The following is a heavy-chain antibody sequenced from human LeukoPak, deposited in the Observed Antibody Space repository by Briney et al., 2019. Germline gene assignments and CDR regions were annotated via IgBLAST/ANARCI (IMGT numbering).Heavy chain of an antibody. J-gene: IGHJ4*02. CDR2: INHSGST. CDR1: GFTFSSYA. CDR3: ASIAAGNDY. D-gene: IGHD6-13*01. V-gene: IGHV4-34*01. Sequence: GSLRLSCAASGFTFSSYAMNWVRQPPGKGLEWIGEINHSGSTNYNPSLKSRVTISVGTSKNQFSLKLSSVTAADTAVYYCASIAAGNDYWGQGTLVTVSS.